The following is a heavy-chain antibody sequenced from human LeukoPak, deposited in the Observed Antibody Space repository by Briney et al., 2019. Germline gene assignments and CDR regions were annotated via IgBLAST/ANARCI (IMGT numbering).Heavy chain of an antibody. D-gene: IGHD6-13*01. CDR1: GYTFTSYG. CDR3: ARGGSIAAADNWFDP. J-gene: IGHJ5*02. V-gene: IGHV1-18*01. CDR2: ISAYNGNT. Sequence: ASVKVSCKASGYTFTSYGISWVRQAPGQGLEWMGWISAYNGNTKYVQKLQGRVTMTTDTSTSTAYMELRSLRSDDTAVYYCARGGSIAAADNWFDPWGQGTLVTVSS.